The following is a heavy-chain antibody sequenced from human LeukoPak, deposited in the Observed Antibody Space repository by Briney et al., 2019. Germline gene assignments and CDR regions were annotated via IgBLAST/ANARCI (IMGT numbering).Heavy chain of an antibody. V-gene: IGHV1-8*01. CDR3: ARGRTTGYDYYYYMDV. CDR2: MNPNSGNT. CDR1: GYTFTSYD. J-gene: IGHJ6*03. D-gene: IGHD1-1*01. Sequence: ASVKVSCKASGYTFTSYDINWVRQATGQGLEWMGWMNPNSGNTGYAQKFQGRVTMTRNTSISTAYMELSSLRSEDTAVYYCARGRTTGYDYYYYMDVWGKGTTVTISS.